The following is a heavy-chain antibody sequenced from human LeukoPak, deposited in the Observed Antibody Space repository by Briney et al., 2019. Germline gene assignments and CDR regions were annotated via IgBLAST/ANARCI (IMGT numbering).Heavy chain of an antibody. J-gene: IGHJ5*02. CDR1: GYTFTGYY. CDR2: INPNSGGT. CDR3: ARTPPVDHWFDP. V-gene: IGHV1-2*02. D-gene: IGHD2-15*01. Sequence: ASVKVSCKASGYTFTGYYMHWVRQAPGQGLEWMGWINPNSGGTNYAQKFQGRVTMTRDTSISTAYMELSRLRSDDTAVYYCARTPPVDHWFDPWGQGTLVTVSS.